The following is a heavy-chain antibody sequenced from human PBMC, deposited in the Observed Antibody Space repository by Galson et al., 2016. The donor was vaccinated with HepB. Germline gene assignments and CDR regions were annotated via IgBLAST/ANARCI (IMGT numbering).Heavy chain of an antibody. CDR3: VKGYGMDV. CDR1: GFTFTNYA. Sequence: SLRLSCAASGFTFTNYALSWVRQAPGKGLEWVSFISGDGGRIDYADPGKGRFTISRDNSKDTLYLQMNSLRSEDTALYYCVKGYGMDVWGQGTTVTVSS. J-gene: IGHJ6*02. CDR2: ISGDGGRI. V-gene: IGHV3-23*01.